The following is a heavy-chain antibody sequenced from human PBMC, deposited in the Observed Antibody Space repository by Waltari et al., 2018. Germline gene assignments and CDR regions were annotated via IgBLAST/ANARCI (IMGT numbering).Heavy chain of an antibody. Sequence: QVQLQESGPGLVKPSETLSLTCTVSGGSISSYYWSWIRQPPGKGLEWIGYIYYSGSTNYNPYLKSRVTISVDTSKNQFSLKLSSVTAADTAVYYCARDRSYYYDSSGYAFDIWGQGTMVTVSS. CDR2: IYYSGST. D-gene: IGHD3-22*01. CDR1: GGSISSYY. J-gene: IGHJ3*02. V-gene: IGHV4-59*01. CDR3: ARDRSYYYDSSGYAFDI.